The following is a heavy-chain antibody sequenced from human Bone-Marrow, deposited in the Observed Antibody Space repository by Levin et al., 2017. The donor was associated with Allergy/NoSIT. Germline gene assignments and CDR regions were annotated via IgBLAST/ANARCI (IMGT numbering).Heavy chain of an antibody. Sequence: ASVKVSCEASGYTFTDYYIHWVRQAPGQGLEWMGWINPNSADTDYAQKFQGRFTMTRDTSLSTVYMELSWLTSDDTAVYFCARGTTVTTSYWYIDLWGRGTLVTVSS. CDR1: GYTFTDYY. D-gene: IGHD4-17*01. CDR2: INPNSADT. V-gene: IGHV1-2*02. CDR3: ARGTTVTTSYWYIDL. J-gene: IGHJ2*01.